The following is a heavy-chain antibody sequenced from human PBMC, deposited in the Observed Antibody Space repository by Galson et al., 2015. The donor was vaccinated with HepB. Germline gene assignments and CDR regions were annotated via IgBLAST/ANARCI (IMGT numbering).Heavy chain of an antibody. CDR3: AKDGGRGYTYGPNWFDP. D-gene: IGHD5-18*01. CDR1: GFTFSSYG. Sequence: SLRLSCAASGFTFSSYGMHWVRQAPGKGLEWVAVASYDGSNKYYADSVKGRFTISRDNSKTTLYLQMNSLRAEDTAIYYCAKDGGRGYTYGPNWFDPWGQGTLVTVSS. V-gene: IGHV3-30*18. CDR2: ASYDGSNK. J-gene: IGHJ5*02.